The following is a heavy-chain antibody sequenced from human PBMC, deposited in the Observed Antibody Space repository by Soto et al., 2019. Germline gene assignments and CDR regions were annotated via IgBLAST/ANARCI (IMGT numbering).Heavy chain of an antibody. J-gene: IGHJ4*02. V-gene: IGHV3-30*18. D-gene: IGHD1-1*01. CDR2: ISYDRSNK. CDR1: GFTFSSYG. Sequence: QVQLVESGGGVVQPGRSLRLSCAASGFTFSSYGMHWVRQAPGKGLEWVAVISYDRSNKYYADSVKGRLTISRDNSNNALYPEKNRRRAEDTAVYYCAQAETIRLGNFYFWGPGTLVTVSP. CDR3: AQAETIRLGNFYF.